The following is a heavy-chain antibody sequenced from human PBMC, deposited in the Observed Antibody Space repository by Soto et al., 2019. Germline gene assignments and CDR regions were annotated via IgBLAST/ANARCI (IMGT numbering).Heavy chain of an antibody. D-gene: IGHD1-26*01. Sequence: SETLSLTCTVSGGSISSSTYYWGWMRQPPGKGLEWIASFFIGGNTYYNPSLKSRVTISVDTSKNQFSLKLSSVTAADTAVYYRARGTVGVFDYWGQGTLVTVSS. CDR1: GGSISSSTYY. CDR2: FFIGGNT. V-gene: IGHV4-39*01. J-gene: IGHJ4*02. CDR3: ARGTVGVFDY.